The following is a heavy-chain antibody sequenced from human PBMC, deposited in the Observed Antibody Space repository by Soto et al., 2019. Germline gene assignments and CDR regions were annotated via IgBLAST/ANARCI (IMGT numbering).Heavy chain of an antibody. Sequence: GESLKISCKGSGYSFAGHWITWVRQKPGKGLEWMGRIDPSDSQTYYSPSFRGHVTISVTKSITTVFLQWSSLRASDTAMYYCAEDREPYSRSWPYYWGQGTLVTVSS. CDR1: GYSFAGHW. V-gene: IGHV5-10-1*01. CDR2: IDPSDSQT. D-gene: IGHD6-13*01. J-gene: IGHJ4*02. CDR3: AEDREPYSRSWPYY.